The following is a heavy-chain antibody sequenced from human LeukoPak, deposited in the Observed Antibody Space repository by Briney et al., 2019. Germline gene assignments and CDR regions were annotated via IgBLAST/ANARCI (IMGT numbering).Heavy chain of an antibody. V-gene: IGHV3-23*01. CDR3: AKDPIGDYVRDWFDP. Sequence: GGSLRLSCAASGFTFSSYAMSWVRQAPGKGLEWVSAISGSGGSTYYADSVKGRFTISRDNSKNTLYLQMNSLRAEDTAVYYCAKDPIGDYVRDWFDPWGQGTLVTVSS. D-gene: IGHD4-17*01. J-gene: IGHJ5*02. CDR2: ISGSGGST. CDR1: GFTFSSYA.